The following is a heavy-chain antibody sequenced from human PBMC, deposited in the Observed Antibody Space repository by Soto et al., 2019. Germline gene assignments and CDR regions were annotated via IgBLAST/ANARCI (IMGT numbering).Heavy chain of an antibody. CDR3: ARVHGPRGAMWY. Sequence: QVQLVQSGAEVKKPGASVKVSCKSSGYTFTDYYMHWVRQAPGQGLEWMGWINPNGGGTNDAQKFQGRVTMTRDTSINTAYMDRGRVGSDDTAVYFWARVHGPRGAMWYWGQGTLVTVSS. CDR1: GYTFTDYY. V-gene: IGHV1-2*02. D-gene: IGHD2-21*01. CDR2: INPNGGGT. J-gene: IGHJ4*02.